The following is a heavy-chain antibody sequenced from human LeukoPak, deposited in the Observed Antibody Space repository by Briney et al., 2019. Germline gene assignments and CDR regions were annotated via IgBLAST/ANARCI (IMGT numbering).Heavy chain of an antibody. CDR2: ISAYNGNT. CDR1: GYTFTSNG. D-gene: IGHD3-10*01. CDR3: ARDKGFTMVRGVTTY. Sequence: ASVKVSCKASGYTFTSNGISWVRQAPGQGLEWMGWISAYNGNTNYAQKLQGRVTMTTDTSTSTAYMELRSLRSDDTAVYYCARDKGFTMVRGVTTYWGQGTLVTVSS. J-gene: IGHJ4*02. V-gene: IGHV1-18*01.